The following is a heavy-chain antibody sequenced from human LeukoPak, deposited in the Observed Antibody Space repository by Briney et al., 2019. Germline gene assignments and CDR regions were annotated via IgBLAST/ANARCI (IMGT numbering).Heavy chain of an antibody. CDR1: GGSISGHY. CDR2: IYYSGAM. Sequence: SETLSLTCTVSGGSISGHYWNWIRQPPGKGLEWIGYIYYSGAMKYHPSLESRATISVDTSKNQFSLKLNSVTAADTAVYYCARGEDYKSSRFDPWGQGTLVTVSS. D-gene: IGHD4-11*01. V-gene: IGHV4-59*11. J-gene: IGHJ5*02. CDR3: ARGEDYKSSRFDP.